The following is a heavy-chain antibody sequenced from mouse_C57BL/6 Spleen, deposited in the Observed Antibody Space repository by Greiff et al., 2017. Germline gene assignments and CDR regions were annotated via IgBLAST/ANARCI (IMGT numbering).Heavy chain of an antibody. Sequence: QVQLQQPGAELVKPGASVKLSCKASGYTFTSYWMHWVKQRPGQGLEWIGMIHPTSGSTNYNEKFKSKATLTVDKSSSTAYMQLSSLTSEDSAVYYCARRDGYDYGYWGQGTTLTVSS. V-gene: IGHV1-64*01. D-gene: IGHD2-3*01. CDR3: ARRDGYDYGY. J-gene: IGHJ2*01. CDR1: GYTFTSYW. CDR2: IHPTSGST.